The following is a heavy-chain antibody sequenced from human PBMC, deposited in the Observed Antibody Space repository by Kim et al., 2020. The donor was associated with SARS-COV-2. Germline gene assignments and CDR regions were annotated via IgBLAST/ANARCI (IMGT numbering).Heavy chain of an antibody. V-gene: IGHV4-34*01. D-gene: IGHD3-3*01. CDR2: VNHSGIT. CDR1: GGSFSAYS. J-gene: IGHJ6*02. Sequence: SETLSLTCAVYGGSFSAYSWIWIRRAPGKGLEWIGEVNHSGITKYHPSLKSRVTISVDTSKNQFSLKLPSVTAADTAVFYCARGRAGVVPSPILGLGPYYYYAMDVWGQGTTVTVS. CDR3: ARGRAGVVPSPILGLGPYYYYAMDV.